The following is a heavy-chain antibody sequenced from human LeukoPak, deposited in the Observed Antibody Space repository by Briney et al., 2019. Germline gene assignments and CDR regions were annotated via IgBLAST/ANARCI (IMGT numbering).Heavy chain of an antibody. CDR2: IDPEDGET. CDR3: ATGHITGGTGFDY. V-gene: IGHV1-69-2*01. CDR1: GYTSTDYY. Sequence: ASVKISCKVSGYTSTDYYVHWVPQAPGKGLEWMGLIDPEDGETIYAEEFQGTVSITADTSTDTAYMELSSLRFDDTAVYYCATGHITGGTGFDYWGQGTLVTVSS. D-gene: IGHD1-20*01. J-gene: IGHJ4*02.